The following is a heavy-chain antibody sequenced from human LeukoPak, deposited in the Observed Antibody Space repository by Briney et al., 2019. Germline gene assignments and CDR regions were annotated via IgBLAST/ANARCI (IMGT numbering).Heavy chain of an antibody. J-gene: IGHJ5*02. Sequence: SETLSLTCAVYGGSFSGYYWSWIRQPPGKGLEWIGEINHSGSTNYNPSLKSRVTISVDTSKNQFSLKLSAVTAADTAVYYCARGTATGWFDPWGQGTLVTVSS. D-gene: IGHD5-18*01. CDR3: ARGTATGWFDP. CDR2: INHSGST. CDR1: GGSFSGYY. V-gene: IGHV4-34*01.